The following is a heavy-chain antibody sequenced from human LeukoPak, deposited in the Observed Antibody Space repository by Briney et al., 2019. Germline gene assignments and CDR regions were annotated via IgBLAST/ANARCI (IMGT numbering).Heavy chain of an antibody. CDR1: GYTFTGYY. V-gene: IGHV1-2*02. CDR2: INPNSGGT. J-gene: IGHJ6*02. CDR3: ARDGGIAAAGLYYYYGMDV. D-gene: IGHD6-13*01. Sequence: ASVKVSCKASGYTFTGYYMHWVRQAPRQGLEWMGWINPNSGGTNYAQKFQGRVTMTRDTSISTAYMELSRLRSDDTAVYYCARDGGIAAAGLYYYYGMDVWGQGTTVTVSS.